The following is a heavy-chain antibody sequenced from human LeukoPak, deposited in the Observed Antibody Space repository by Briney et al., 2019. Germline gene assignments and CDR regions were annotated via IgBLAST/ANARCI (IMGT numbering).Heavy chain of an antibody. CDR3: ARAPGIAAAGAGFDY. V-gene: IGHV3-53*01. CDR2: IYSGGST. D-gene: IGHD6-13*01. Sequence: GGSLRLSCAASGFTVSSNYMSWVRQAPGKGLEWVSVIYSGGSTYYADSVKGRFTISRDNSKNTLYLQMNSLRAEDMAVYYCARAPGIAAAGAGFDYWGQGTLVTVSS. CDR1: GFTVSSNY. J-gene: IGHJ4*02.